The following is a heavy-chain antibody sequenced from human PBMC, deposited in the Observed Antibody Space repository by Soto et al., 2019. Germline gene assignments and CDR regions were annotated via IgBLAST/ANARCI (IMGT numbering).Heavy chain of an antibody. D-gene: IGHD2-2*01. CDR1: GDSVSSNSAA. Sequence: SQTLSLTCAISGDSVSSNSAAWNWIRQSPSRGLEWLGRTYYRSKWYNDYAVSVKSRITINPDTSKNQFSLQLNSVTPEDTAVYYWARGGLYCNSTRCYWGGEYGMDVWGQGTTVTVSS. V-gene: IGHV6-1*01. CDR3: ARGGLYCNSTRCYWGGEYGMDV. CDR2: TYYRSKWYN. J-gene: IGHJ6*02.